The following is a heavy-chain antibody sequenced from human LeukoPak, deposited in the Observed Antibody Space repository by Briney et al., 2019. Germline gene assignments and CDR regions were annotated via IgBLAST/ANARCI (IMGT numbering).Heavy chain of an antibody. CDR1: GASIRNSY. CDR3: ARLTARRGYYYYGMDV. D-gene: IGHD3-10*01. V-gene: IGHV4-59*01. J-gene: IGHJ6*02. CDR2: LYSTEST. Sequence: SETLSLTCTVSGASIRNSYWSWLRQPPGKGLEWIGYLYSTESTNYNPSLKSRVTMSGDTSKNQFSLKLTSVTAADTAVYYCARLTARRGYYYYGMDVWGQGTTVTVSS.